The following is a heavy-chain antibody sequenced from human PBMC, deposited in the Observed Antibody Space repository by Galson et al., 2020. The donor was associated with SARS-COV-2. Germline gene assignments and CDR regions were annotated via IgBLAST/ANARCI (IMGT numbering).Heavy chain of an antibody. V-gene: IGHV3-30*18. Sequence: LSLTCAASGFTFSSYGMHWVRQAPGKGLEWLAVISYEGSNKYYADSVKGRFTISRDNSKNTLYLQMNSLRAEDTAVYYCAKDHCSSTSCYPFDYWGQGTLVTVSS. CDR1: GFTFSSYG. CDR2: ISYEGSNK. CDR3: AKDHCSSTSCYPFDY. J-gene: IGHJ4*02. D-gene: IGHD2-2*01.